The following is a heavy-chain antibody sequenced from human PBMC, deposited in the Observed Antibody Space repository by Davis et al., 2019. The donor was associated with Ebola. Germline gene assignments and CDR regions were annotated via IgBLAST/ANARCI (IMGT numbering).Heavy chain of an antibody. J-gene: IGHJ5*02. D-gene: IGHD4-17*01. CDR1: GYTLRGYA. V-gene: IGHV1-18*01. Sequence: ASSVHVSCMPSGYTLRGYAISWVRHAPLQRLEWIGRINVYKGHTNYAQNFQGRVTVSTDTSTSIAYMELRSLRSDDTALYYCARDATTVTTIWFDPWGQGTLVTVSS. CDR2: INVYKGHT. CDR3: ARDATTVTTIWFDP.